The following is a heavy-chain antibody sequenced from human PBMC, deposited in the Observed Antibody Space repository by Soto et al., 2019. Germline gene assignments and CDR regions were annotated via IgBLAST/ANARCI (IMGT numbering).Heavy chain of an antibody. CDR1: GGSFRGYY. CDR3: ARVGQSTYYTPLTASAFDS. CDR2: INDIGST. Sequence: QVQLQQWGARLLKPSETLSLTCAVYGGSFRGYYWSWIRQSPGKGLEWIAEINDIGSTNYNPSLKSRVSISVVPSKNHFSLRLRSVSAAATAVYYCARVGQSTYYTPLTASAFDSWGQGTLVTVSS. V-gene: IGHV4-34*02. D-gene: IGHD3-9*01. J-gene: IGHJ4*02.